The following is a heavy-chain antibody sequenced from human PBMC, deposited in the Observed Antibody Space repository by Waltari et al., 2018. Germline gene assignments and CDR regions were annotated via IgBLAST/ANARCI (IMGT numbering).Heavy chain of an antibody. CDR3: ARGPGDSTRWFDP. Sequence: QVQLQQWGAGLLKPSETLSLTCAVYGGSFSGYYWSWIRQPPGKGLEWIGEINHSRSTNSNPSLKSRVTISVDTSKNQFSLKLRSVAAADTAVYYCARGPGDSTRWFDPWGQGTLVTVSS. CDR1: GGSFSGYY. J-gene: IGHJ5*02. V-gene: IGHV4-34*01. D-gene: IGHD2-2*01. CDR2: INHSRST.